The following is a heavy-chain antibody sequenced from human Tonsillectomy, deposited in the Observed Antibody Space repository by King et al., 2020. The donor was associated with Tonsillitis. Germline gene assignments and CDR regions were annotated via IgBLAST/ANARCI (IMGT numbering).Heavy chain of an antibody. CDR1: GFSFSGYA. V-gene: IGHV3-23*04. J-gene: IGHJ4*02. CDR3: AKAMVVTGLLDS. CDR2: VSNSGGVT. D-gene: IGHD2-21*02. Sequence: VQLVESGGGLVQPGGSLRLSCAASGFSFSGYAMSWVRQAPGKGLECVSGVSNSGGVTYYADSVKGRFTISRDNSKNTLYLQMNSLRAEDTALYYCAKAMVVTGLLDSWGQGTLVTVSS.